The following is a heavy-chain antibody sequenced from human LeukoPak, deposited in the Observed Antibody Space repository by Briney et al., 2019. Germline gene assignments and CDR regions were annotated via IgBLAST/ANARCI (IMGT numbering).Heavy chain of an antibody. V-gene: IGHV3-15*01. CDR1: GFTFSNAW. Sequence: GGSLRLSCAASGFTFSNAWMSWVRQAPGKGLEWVGRIKSKTDGGTTDYAAPVKGRFTISRDDSKNTLYLQMNSLKTEDTAVYYCAKGQNWASDAFDIWGQGTMVTVSS. CDR3: AKGQNWASDAFDI. J-gene: IGHJ3*02. D-gene: IGHD7-27*01. CDR2: IKSKTDGGTT.